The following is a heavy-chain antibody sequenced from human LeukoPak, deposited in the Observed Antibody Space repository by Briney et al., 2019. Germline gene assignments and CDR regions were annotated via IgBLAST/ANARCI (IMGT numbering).Heavy chain of an antibody. D-gene: IGHD6-13*01. CDR3: TTAGIAAAGTSAFDI. J-gene: IGHJ3*02. V-gene: IGHV3-15*01. Sequence: PGGSLRLSCAASGFTFSNAWMSWVRQAPGKGLEWVGRIISKTDGGTTDYAASVKGRFTIARDDSKNTLYLQMNSLKTEDTAVYYCTTAGIAAAGTSAFDIWGQGTMVTVSS. CDR2: IISKTDGGTT. CDR1: GFTFSNAW.